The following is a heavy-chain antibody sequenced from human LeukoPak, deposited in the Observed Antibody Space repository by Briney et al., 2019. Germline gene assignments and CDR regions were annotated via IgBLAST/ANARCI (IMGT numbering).Heavy chain of an antibody. Sequence: GGSLRLSCAASGFTFSNAWMSWVRQAPGKGLEWVGRIKRKTDDGTTEYAAPVKGRFTISRDDSKTTLYLQMNSLKTEDTALYYCATDLLDYWGQGTLVTVSS. CDR1: GFTFSNAW. V-gene: IGHV3-15*01. CDR2: IKRKTDDGTT. CDR3: ATDLLDY. J-gene: IGHJ4*02.